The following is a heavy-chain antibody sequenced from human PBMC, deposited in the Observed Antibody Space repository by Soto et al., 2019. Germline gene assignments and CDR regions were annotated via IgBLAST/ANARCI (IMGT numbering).Heavy chain of an antibody. CDR1: GYTFNTYG. J-gene: IGHJ5*02. V-gene: IGHV1-18*01. CDR2: ISAYDGKT. D-gene: IGHD3-3*01. Sequence: ASVKVSCKTSGYTFNTYGINWVRQAPGQGLELMGWISAYDGKTTYAEKFQGRVTLTTDTSASTAYMELRSLRSDDTAIYYCARDPHEFWTSYWFDPWGQGTPVTVSS. CDR3: ARDPHEFWTSYWFDP.